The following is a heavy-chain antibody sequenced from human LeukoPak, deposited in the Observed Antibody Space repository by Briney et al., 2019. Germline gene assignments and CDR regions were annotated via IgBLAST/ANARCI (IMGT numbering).Heavy chain of an antibody. J-gene: IGHJ5*02. V-gene: IGHV3-66*01. CDR1: GFTVSSNY. Sequence: GGSLRLSCAASGFTVSSNYMSWVRQAPGKGLEWVSIIYSGGSTYYADSVKGRFTISRDNSKNTLYLQMNSLRAEDTAVYYCAKIDGYCTGSNCAPFDPWGQGTLVTVSS. CDR2: IYSGGST. CDR3: AKIDGYCTGSNCAPFDP. D-gene: IGHD2-15*01.